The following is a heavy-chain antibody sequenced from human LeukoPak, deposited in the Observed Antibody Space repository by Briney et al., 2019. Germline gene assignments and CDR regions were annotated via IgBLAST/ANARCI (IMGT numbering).Heavy chain of an antibody. CDR3: AKAIQPNYFDY. V-gene: IGHV3-23*01. J-gene: IGHJ4*02. CDR2: ISGSGGTT. D-gene: IGHD5-18*01. Sequence: GGSLRLSSAASGFTFSSYAMNWVRPAPGKGLEWVSAISGSGGTTYYPDSVKGRFTISRDNSKNTLYLQMNSLRAEDTAVYYCAKAIQPNYFDYWGQGTLVTVSS. CDR1: GFTFSSYA.